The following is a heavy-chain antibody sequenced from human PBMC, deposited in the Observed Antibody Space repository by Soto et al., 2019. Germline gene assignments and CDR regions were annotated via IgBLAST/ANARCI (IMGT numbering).Heavy chain of an antibody. D-gene: IGHD5-18*01. CDR1: GFTFSSYA. V-gene: IGHV3-30-3*01. CDR3: ARDQAIQLGDYYYGMDV. Sequence: GGSLRLSCAASGFTFSSYAMHWVRQAPGKGLEWVAVISYDGSNKYYADSVKGRFTISRDNSKNTLYLQMNSLRAEDTAVYYCARDQAIQLGDYYYGMDVWGQGTTVTVSS. J-gene: IGHJ6*02. CDR2: ISYDGSNK.